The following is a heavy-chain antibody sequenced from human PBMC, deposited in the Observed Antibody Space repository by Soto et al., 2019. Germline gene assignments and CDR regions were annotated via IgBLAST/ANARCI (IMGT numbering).Heavy chain of an antibody. V-gene: IGHV3-23*01. CDR3: AKDPYSSSAGNWFDP. CDR1: GFTFSSYA. CDR2: IIGSGGST. Sequence: EVQLLESGGGLVQPGGSLRLSCAASGFTFSSYAMTWVRQAPGKGLEWVSAIIGSGGSTYYADSVKGRFTISRDNSKNTLYLQMNSLRAEDTAVYYCAKDPYSSSAGNWFDPWGQGTLVTVSS. J-gene: IGHJ5*02. D-gene: IGHD6-6*01.